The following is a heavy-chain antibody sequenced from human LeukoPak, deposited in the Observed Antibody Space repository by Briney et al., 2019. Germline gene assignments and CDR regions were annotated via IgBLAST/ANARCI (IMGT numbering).Heavy chain of an antibody. CDR3: ARHIPDYDFWSAYYAPHAIDY. CDR1: GSSISSYY. J-gene: IGHJ4*02. D-gene: IGHD3-3*01. CDR2: IYTSGST. V-gene: IGHV4-4*09. Sequence: SETLSLNCTVSGSSISSYYWSWIRQPPGKGLEWIGYIYTSGSTNYNPSLKSRVTISVDTSKNQCSLKLSSVSAADTRVYYRARHIPDYDFWSAYYAPHAIDYWGQGTLVTVFS.